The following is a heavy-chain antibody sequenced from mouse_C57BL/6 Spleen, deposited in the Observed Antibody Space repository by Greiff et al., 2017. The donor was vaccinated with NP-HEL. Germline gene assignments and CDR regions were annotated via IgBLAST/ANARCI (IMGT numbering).Heavy chain of an antibody. CDR3: ARHEDSPSITTVPPYFDY. CDR2: FYPGSGSI. Sequence: VQLQQSGAELVKPGASVKLSCKASGYTFTEYTIHWVKQRSGQGLEWIGWFYPGSGSIKYNEKFKDKATLTADKSSSTVYMELSRLTSKDSAVYCWARHEDSPSITTVPPYFDYWGQGTTLTVSS. CDR1: GYTFTEYT. V-gene: IGHV1-62-2*01. D-gene: IGHD1-1*01. J-gene: IGHJ2*01.